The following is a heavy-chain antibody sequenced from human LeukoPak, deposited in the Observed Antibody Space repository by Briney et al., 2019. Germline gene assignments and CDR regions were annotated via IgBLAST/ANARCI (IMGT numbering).Heavy chain of an antibody. Sequence: SETLSLTSTVSARSISSYYWSWIRQPPGKGMEWIGYTYYSGSTNYNPSLKTRVTISVDTSKYQFSLKLSSVTAADTAVYYCARAAGGFYYGSGSYYTFDYWGQGTLVTVSS. CDR1: ARSISSYY. CDR3: ARAAGGFYYGSGSYYTFDY. J-gene: IGHJ4*02. CDR2: TYYSGST. D-gene: IGHD3-10*01. V-gene: IGHV4-59*01.